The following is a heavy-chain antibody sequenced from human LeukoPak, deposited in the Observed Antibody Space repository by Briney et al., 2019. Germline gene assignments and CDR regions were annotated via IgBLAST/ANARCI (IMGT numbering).Heavy chain of an antibody. J-gene: IGHJ6*03. V-gene: IGHV3-21*01. Sequence: AGSLRLYCAASGFTFSSNSMNWVRQGPGMGLEWVSSISSGSSYIYYAASVKRRLTISRDNAKNSLYLQMNSLRAENTAVYYCARHLSLSDFWSGSRYYDMDVWGKGTTVTVSS. CDR1: GFTFSSNS. CDR2: ISSGSSYI. D-gene: IGHD3-3*01. CDR3: ARHLSLSDFWSGSRYYDMDV.